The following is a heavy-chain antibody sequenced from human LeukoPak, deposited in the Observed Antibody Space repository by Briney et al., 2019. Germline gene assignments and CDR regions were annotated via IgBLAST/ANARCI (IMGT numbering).Heavy chain of an antibody. CDR3: ARQVAVVEPTDPDWFEF. D-gene: IGHD2-21*01. Sequence: SETLSLTCNVSGDSIGRSTYYWGWVRQTPEKGLEWIGSIFYNGRTHYTPSLQSRVIRSLDTSKNQLSLRLASVTAADPAVYYCARQVAVVEPTDPDWFEFWGQGTLVNVSS. CDR2: IFYNGRT. V-gene: IGHV4-39*07. J-gene: IGHJ5*01. CDR1: GDSIGRSTYY.